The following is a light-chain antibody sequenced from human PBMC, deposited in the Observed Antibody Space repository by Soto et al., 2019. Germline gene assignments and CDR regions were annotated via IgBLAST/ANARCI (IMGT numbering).Light chain of an antibody. V-gene: IGKV1-9*01. CDR2: AAS. CDR3: QHLNRPLT. J-gene: IGKJ4*01. CDR1: QGIARH. Sequence: DIQLTQSPSFLSASVGDRVTITCRASQGIARHLAWYQQKPGKAPNLLIYAASTLQGGVPSRFSGSGSGSEFTLTISSLQPEDLATYYCQHLNRPLTFGGGTKVEI.